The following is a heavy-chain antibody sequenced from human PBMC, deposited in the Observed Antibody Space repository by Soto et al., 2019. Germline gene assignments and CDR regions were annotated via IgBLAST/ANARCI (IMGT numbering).Heavy chain of an antibody. Sequence: GESLKISCKGSGYSFTSYWIGWVRQMPGKGLEWMGIIYPGDSDTRYSPSFQGQVTISADKSISTAYLQWSSLKASDTAMYYCARHNITSWYDYIWGSYLNYYYYYMDVWGKGTTVTVSS. J-gene: IGHJ6*03. CDR2: IYPGDSDT. V-gene: IGHV5-51*01. CDR1: GYSFTSYW. CDR3: ARHNITSWYDYIWGSYLNYYYYYMDV. D-gene: IGHD3-16*02.